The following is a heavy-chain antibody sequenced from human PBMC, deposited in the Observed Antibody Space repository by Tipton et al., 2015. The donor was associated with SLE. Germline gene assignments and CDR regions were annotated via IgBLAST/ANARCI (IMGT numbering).Heavy chain of an antibody. J-gene: IGHJ2*01. CDR1: GGSISSGSYY. D-gene: IGHD3-10*01. V-gene: IGHV4-61*02. Sequence: TLSLTCTVCGGSISSGSYYWSWIRQPAGKGLEWIGRIYTSGSTNYNPSLKSRVTISVDTSKNQFSLKLSSVTAADTAVYYCARDRRGWYFDLWGRGTLVTVSS. CDR3: ARDRRGWYFDL. CDR2: IYTSGST.